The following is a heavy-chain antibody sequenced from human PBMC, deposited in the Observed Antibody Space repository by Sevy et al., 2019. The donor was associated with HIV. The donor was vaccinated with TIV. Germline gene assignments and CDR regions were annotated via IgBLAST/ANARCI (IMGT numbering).Heavy chain of an antibody. CDR1: GFTFSNAW. CDR3: TTGPVGYVARRRDY. CDR2: IKSKTDGGTT. V-gene: IGHV3-15*01. Sequence: GGSLRLSCAASGFTFSNAWMSWVRQAPGKGLEWVGRIKSKTDGGTTDYAAPGKGRFTISRDDSKNTLYRQMNSLKTEDTAVYYCTTGPVGYVARRRDYWGQGTLVTVSS. J-gene: IGHJ4*02. D-gene: IGHD5-12*01.